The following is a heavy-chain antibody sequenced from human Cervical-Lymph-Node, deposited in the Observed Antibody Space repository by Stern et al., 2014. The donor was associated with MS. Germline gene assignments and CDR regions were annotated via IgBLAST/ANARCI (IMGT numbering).Heavy chain of an antibody. CDR3: ARRDGSGSYYFDF. V-gene: IGHV4-39*01. CDR2: FHYTGST. Sequence: MQLVESGPRQVKSSETLSLTCTVSGDSITRGFYYWGWIRQTPGKGLQWIGNFHYTGSTYSNPSLRSRVTISADTSRNQFSLRLSSVTAADTAVYYCARRDGSGSYYFDFWGQGTLVTVSS. CDR1: GDSITRGFYY. D-gene: IGHD6-19*01. J-gene: IGHJ4*02.